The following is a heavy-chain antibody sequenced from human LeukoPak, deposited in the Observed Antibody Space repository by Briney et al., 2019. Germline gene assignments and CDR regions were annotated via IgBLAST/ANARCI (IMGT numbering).Heavy chain of an antibody. CDR1: GGTFSSYA. V-gene: IGHV1-69*13. J-gene: IGHJ1*01. CDR3: ARERRIAAAGTMH. D-gene: IGHD6-13*01. Sequence: ASVKVSCKASGGTFSSYAISWVRQAPGQGLEWMGGIIPIFGTANYAQKFQGRVTITADESTSTAYMELSSLRSEDTAVYYCARERRIAAAGTMHWGQGTLVTVSS. CDR2: IIPIFGTA.